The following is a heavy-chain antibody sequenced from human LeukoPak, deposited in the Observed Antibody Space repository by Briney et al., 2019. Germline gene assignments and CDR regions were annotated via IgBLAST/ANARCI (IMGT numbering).Heavy chain of an antibody. Sequence: GGSLRLSCAASGFTFSSYWMSWVRQAPGKGLEWVSSISSSSSYIYYADSVKGRFTISRDNAKNSLYLQMNSLRADDTAVYYCAKAGYSGYTFDYWGQGTLVTVSS. CDR3: AKAGYSGYTFDY. V-gene: IGHV3-21*04. CDR2: ISSSSSYI. D-gene: IGHD5-12*01. CDR1: GFTFSSYW. J-gene: IGHJ4*02.